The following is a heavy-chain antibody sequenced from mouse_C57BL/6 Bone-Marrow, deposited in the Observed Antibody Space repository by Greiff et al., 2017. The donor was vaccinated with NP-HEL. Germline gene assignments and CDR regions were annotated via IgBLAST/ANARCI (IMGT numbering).Heavy chain of an antibody. J-gene: IGHJ2*01. Sequence: DVHLVESGGDLVKPGGSLKLSCAASGFTFSSYGMSWVRQTPDKRLEWVATISSGGSYTYYPDSVKGRSTISRDNAKNTLYLQMSSLTSDDTAVYYCARHYYGSSYVDYWGQGTTLTVSS. CDR2: ISSGGSYT. CDR1: GFTFSSYG. D-gene: IGHD1-1*01. V-gene: IGHV5-6*01. CDR3: ARHYYGSSYVDY.